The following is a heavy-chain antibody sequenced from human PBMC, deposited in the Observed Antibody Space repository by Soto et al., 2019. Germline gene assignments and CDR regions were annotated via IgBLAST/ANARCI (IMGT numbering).Heavy chain of an antibody. J-gene: IGHJ4*02. Sequence: QVQLVQSGAEEKKPGASVKVSCKASGYTFSSYAMHWVRQAPGQRLEWMGWINAGNGNTKYSQNFQGRVTITRDTSASTGYMELSSLRSEVTAVYYCARTNDTSVDYWGQGTLVTVSS. V-gene: IGHV1-3*05. CDR2: INAGNGNT. D-gene: IGHD3-22*01. CDR1: GYTFSSYA. CDR3: ARTNDTSVDY.